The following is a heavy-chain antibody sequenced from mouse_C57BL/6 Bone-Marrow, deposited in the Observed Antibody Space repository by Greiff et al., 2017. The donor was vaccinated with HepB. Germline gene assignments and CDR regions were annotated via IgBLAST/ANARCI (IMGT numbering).Heavy chain of an antibody. V-gene: IGHV3-6*01. CDR2: ISYDGSN. D-gene: IGHD1-1*01. J-gene: IGHJ3*01. CDR1: GYSITSGYY. CDR3: ARDFITTVAPRFAY. Sequence: EVKLQESGPGLVKPSQSLSLTCSVTGYSITSGYYWNWIRQFPGNKLEWMGYISYDGSNNYNPSLKNRISITRDTSKNQFFLKLNSVTTEDTATYYCARDFITTVAPRFAYWGQGTLVTVSA.